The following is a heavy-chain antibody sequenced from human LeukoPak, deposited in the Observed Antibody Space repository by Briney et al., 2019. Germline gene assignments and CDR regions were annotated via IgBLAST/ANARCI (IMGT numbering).Heavy chain of an antibody. J-gene: IGHJ4*02. CDR2: MNHRGST. CDR1: GGSFSGNY. V-gene: IGHV4-34*01. D-gene: IGHD3-3*02. CDR3: ARVPESVGINYFDS. Sequence: SETLSLTCAVYGGSFSGNYWSWVRQPLGKGLEWIGEMNHRGSTNYNPSLKSRVTISIDTSKNHFFLKLNSLTAADTAVYYCARVPESVGINYFDSWGQGTLVTVSS.